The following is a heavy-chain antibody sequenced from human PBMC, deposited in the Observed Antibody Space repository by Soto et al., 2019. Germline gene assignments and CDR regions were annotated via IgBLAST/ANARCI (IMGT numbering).Heavy chain of an antibody. D-gene: IGHD5-12*01. CDR2: IIPIFGTA. CDR1: GGTFSSYA. Sequence: GASVKVSCKASGGTFSSYAISWVRQAPGQGLEWMGGIIPIFGTADYAQKFQGRVTITADESTSTAYMELSSLRSEDTAVYYCARGHRDGYNCFDYWGQGTLVTVS. J-gene: IGHJ4*02. V-gene: IGHV1-69*13. CDR3: ARGHRDGYNCFDY.